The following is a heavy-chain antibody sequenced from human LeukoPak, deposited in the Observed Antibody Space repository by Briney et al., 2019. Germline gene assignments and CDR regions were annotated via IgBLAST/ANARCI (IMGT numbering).Heavy chain of an antibody. CDR3: AGGLLGCGGGSCYPTDY. Sequence: PGRSLRLSCAASGFTFSSYGMHWVRQAPGKGLEWVAVISDDGSDEYYVDSVKGRFTISRDNSKNTLYLQMNSLRAEDTAVYYCAGGLLGCGGGSCYPTDYWGQGALVTVSS. D-gene: IGHD2-15*01. J-gene: IGHJ4*02. CDR2: ISDDGSDE. CDR1: GFTFSSYG. V-gene: IGHV3-30*03.